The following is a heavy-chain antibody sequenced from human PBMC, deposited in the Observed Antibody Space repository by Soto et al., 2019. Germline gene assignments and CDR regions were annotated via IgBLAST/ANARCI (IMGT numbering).Heavy chain of an antibody. J-gene: IGHJ6*03. V-gene: IGHV3-11*01. D-gene: IGHD4-4*01. CDR3: ARDHPGPTVTTQIGYYYYYYYMDV. Sequence: GGSLRLSCAASGFTFSDYYMSWIRQAPGKGLEWVSYISSSGSTIYYADSVKGRFTISRDNAKNSLYLQMNSLRAEDTAVYYCARDHPGPTVTTQIGYYYYYYYMDVWGKGTTVTVSS. CDR2: ISSSGSTI. CDR1: GFTFSDYY.